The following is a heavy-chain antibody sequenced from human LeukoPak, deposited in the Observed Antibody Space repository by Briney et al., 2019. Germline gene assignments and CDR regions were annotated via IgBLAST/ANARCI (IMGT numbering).Heavy chain of an antibody. Sequence: GMSLRLSCSASGFTFGSYGMHWVRQAPGKGLEWVALIWYHGNDVDYADSVKGRFTISRDNSKNTLYLQMNSVRAGDTAVYFCARDFWNEPSKYFDYWGQGTLVTVSS. CDR3: ARDFWNEPSKYFDY. CDR2: IWYHGNDV. V-gene: IGHV3-33*01. D-gene: IGHD3-3*01. J-gene: IGHJ4*02. CDR1: GFTFGSYG.